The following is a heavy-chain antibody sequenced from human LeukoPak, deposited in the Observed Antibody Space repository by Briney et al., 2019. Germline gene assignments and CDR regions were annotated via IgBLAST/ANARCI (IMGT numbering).Heavy chain of an antibody. J-gene: IGHJ4*02. Sequence: ASVKVSCKASGYTFTGYYMHWVRQAPGQGLEWMGWINPNSGGTYYAQKFQGRVTMTRDTSISTAYMELSRLRSDDTAVYYCARDYGDYYFDYWGQGTLVTVSS. CDR3: ARDYGDYYFDY. CDR2: INPNSGGT. D-gene: IGHD4-17*01. V-gene: IGHV1-2*02. CDR1: GYTFTGYY.